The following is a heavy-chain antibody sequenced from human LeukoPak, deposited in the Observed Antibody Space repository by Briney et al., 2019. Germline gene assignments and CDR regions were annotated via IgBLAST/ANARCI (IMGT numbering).Heavy chain of an antibody. CDR1: GYTLTELS. D-gene: IGHD2-8*01. Sequence: ASVKVSCKVSGYTLTELSMHWVRQAPGKGLEWMGGFDPEDGETIYAQKFQGRVTMTEDTSTDTAYMELSSLRSEDMAVYYCARDWGYCTNGVCQPTYYMDVWGKGTTVTVSS. V-gene: IGHV1-24*01. CDR2: FDPEDGET. CDR3: ARDWGYCTNGVCQPTYYMDV. J-gene: IGHJ6*03.